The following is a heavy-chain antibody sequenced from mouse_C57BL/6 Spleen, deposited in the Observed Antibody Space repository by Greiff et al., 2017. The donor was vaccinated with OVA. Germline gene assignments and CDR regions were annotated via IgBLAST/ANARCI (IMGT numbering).Heavy chain of an antibody. CDR3: ARGYDYGGY. CDR2: INPNNGGT. V-gene: IGHV1-26*01. J-gene: IGHJ2*01. D-gene: IGHD2-4*01. CDR1: GYTFTDYY. Sequence: VQLQQSGPELVKPGASVKISCKASGYTFTDYYMNWVKQSHGKSLEWIGDINPNNGGTSYNQKFKGKATLTVDKSSSTAYMELRSLTSEDSAVYYCARGYDYGGYWGQGTTLTVSS.